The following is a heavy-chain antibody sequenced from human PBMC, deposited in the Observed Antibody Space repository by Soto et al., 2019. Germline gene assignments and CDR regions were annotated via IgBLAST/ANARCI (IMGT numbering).Heavy chain of an antibody. CDR2: INVDNGNT. J-gene: IGHJ4*02. Sequence: ASVKVSCKASGYIFTSNGLHWVRQAPGQRLEWMAWINVDNGNTKYSQKFQGRVTITGDTSASTAYMQLSSLRSEDTAVCYCASGWHYYDRSAYSFDYWGQGTLVTVSS. V-gene: IGHV1-3*01. CDR3: ASGWHYYDRSAYSFDY. CDR1: GYIFTSNG. D-gene: IGHD3-22*01.